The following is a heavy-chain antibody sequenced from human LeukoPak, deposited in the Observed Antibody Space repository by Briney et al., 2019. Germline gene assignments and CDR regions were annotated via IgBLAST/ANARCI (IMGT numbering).Heavy chain of an antibody. CDR3: ARANVDTYYYYYYMDV. V-gene: IGHV4-4*02. CDR2: IYYSGST. D-gene: IGHD5-18*01. Sequence: TSETLSLTCVVSGGSISSSNWWSWVRQPPGKGLEWIGYIYYSGSTNYNPSLKSRVTISVDTSKNQFSVNLSSVTAADTAVYYCARANVDTYYYYYYMDVWGKGTTVTVSS. J-gene: IGHJ6*03. CDR1: GGSISSSNW.